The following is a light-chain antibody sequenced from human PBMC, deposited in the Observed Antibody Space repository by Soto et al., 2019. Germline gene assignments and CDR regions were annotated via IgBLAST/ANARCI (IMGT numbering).Light chain of an antibody. CDR2: CAS. Sequence: IVLTQSPGTLSLSPGERATLSCRASQSVSSSYLDWYQQKPGQAPRLLIYCASSRATGIPDRFSGSGSGTDFTLTISRLEPEDFAVYYCQQYGSSPNTFGQGTKLEIK. J-gene: IGKJ2*01. CDR1: QSVSSSY. V-gene: IGKV3-20*01. CDR3: QQYGSSPNT.